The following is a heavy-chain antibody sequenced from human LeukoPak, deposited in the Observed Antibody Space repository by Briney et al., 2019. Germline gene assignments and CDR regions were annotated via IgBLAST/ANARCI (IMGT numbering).Heavy chain of an antibody. V-gene: IGHV3-7*01. CDR3: ARSETTYYYDSSVYFYYHYGMDV. CDR2: IKQDGSEK. Sequence: GGSLRLSCAASGFTFSNYWMTWVRQAPGKGLEWVANIKQDGSEKYYVDSVKGRFTISKDNAKNPLYLQMDSLRAEDTAVYYCARSETTYYYDSSVYFYYHYGMDVWGQGTTVTVSS. J-gene: IGHJ6*02. D-gene: IGHD3-22*01. CDR1: GFTFSNYW.